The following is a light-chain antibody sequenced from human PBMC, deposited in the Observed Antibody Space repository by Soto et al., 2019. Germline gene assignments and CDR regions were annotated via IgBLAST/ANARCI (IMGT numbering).Light chain of an antibody. V-gene: IGKV3-15*01. CDR3: QQYNNWPTWT. Sequence: EIVMTQSPATLSVSQGERATLSCRASQSVSSNLAWYQQKPGQAPRLLIYGASTRATGIPARFSGSGSGTEFTVTISSLQAEDFAVYYCQQYNNWPTWTFGQGTKVEIK. J-gene: IGKJ1*01. CDR1: QSVSSN. CDR2: GAS.